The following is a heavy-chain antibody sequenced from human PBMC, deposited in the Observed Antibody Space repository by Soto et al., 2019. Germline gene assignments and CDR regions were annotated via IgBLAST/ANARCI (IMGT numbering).Heavy chain of an antibody. Sequence: PXETLSLTCTVSGGSISSGAYYWSWIRQHPGKGLEWIGYIYYSGSTYYNPSLKSRVTISVDTSKNQFSLKLSSVTAADTAVYYCARDAVDCSGGSCQYWYFDLWGRGNLVTVSS. J-gene: IGHJ2*01. D-gene: IGHD2-15*01. CDR2: IYYSGST. CDR3: ARDAVDCSGGSCQYWYFDL. V-gene: IGHV4-31*03. CDR1: GGSISSGAYY.